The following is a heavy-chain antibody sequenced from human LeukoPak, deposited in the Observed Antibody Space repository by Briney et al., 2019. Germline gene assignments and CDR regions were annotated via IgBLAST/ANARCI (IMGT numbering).Heavy chain of an antibody. Sequence: GGSLRLSCAASGFTFSSYEMNWVRQAPGKGLEWVSYISSSGSTIYYADSVKGRFTISRDNAKNSLYLQMNSLRAEYTAVYYCARGDYYYMDVWGKGTTVTVSS. CDR2: ISSSGSTI. V-gene: IGHV3-48*03. CDR1: GFTFSSYE. J-gene: IGHJ6*03. CDR3: ARGDYYYMDV.